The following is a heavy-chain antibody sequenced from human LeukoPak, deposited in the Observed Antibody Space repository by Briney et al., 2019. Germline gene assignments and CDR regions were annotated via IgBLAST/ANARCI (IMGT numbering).Heavy chain of an antibody. J-gene: IGHJ6*03. CDR2: FSYRGST. Sequence: SETLSLTCTVSGGSISSDYWSWIRQPPGRGLEWIGYFSYRGSTNYNPSLKSRVTISVDTSKNQFSLKLSSVTAADTAVYYCARGGAQYTDNFYYYYMDVWGKGTTVTISS. V-gene: IGHV4-59*01. CDR3: ARGGAQYTDNFYYYYMDV. D-gene: IGHD2-2*02. CDR1: GGSISSDY.